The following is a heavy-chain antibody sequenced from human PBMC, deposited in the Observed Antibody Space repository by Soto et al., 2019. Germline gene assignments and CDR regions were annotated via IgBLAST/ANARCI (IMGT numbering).Heavy chain of an antibody. CDR1: GFSLSTSVVG. Sequence: SGPTRVNPTQTLTLTCTFSGFSLSTSVVGVGWIRHPRGKALEWLALIYWNDDRRYSPSLKSMLTITKDTSKNQVVLTMTNMDPVDTATYYCAQRHMEMATIEYFQHWGQGTLVTVSS. CDR2: IYWNDDR. CDR3: AQRHMEMATIEYFQH. V-gene: IGHV2-5*01. J-gene: IGHJ1*01. D-gene: IGHD5-12*01.